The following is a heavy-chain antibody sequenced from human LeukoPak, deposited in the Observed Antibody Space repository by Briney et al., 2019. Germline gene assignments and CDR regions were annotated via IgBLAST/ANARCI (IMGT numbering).Heavy chain of an antibody. V-gene: IGHV3-23*01. CDR3: AKDRYYGSGSYYAYYYYGMDV. CDR2: INPSGDRT. Sequence: GGSLRLPCAASGLTSSNYVMSWVRQAPGKGLEWVSTINPSGDRTYYADSVKGRFSISRDNSKNTLYLQMNSLRAEDTAVYYCAKDRYYGSGSYYAYYYYGMDVWGQGTTVTVSS. D-gene: IGHD3-10*01. J-gene: IGHJ6*02. CDR1: GLTSSNYV.